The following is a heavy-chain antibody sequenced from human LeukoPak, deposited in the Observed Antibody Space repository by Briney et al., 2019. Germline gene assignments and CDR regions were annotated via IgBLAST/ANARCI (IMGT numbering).Heavy chain of an antibody. CDR2: INPSGGST. D-gene: IGHD3-22*01. Sequence: ASVTVSCKASGYTFTSYYMHWVRQAPGQGLAWMGIINPSGGSTSYAQKFQGRVTMTRDTSTSTVYMELSSLRSEDTAVYYCARGGFAGFLPDSSGYYYSGWGQGTLVTVSS. V-gene: IGHV1-46*01. J-gene: IGHJ4*02. CDR1: GYTFTSYY. CDR3: ARGGFAGFLPDSSGYYYSG.